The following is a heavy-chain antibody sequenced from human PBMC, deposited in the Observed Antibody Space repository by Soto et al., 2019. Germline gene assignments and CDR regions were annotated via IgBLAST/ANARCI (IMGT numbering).Heavy chain of an antibody. Sequence: QVQLVQSGAEVKKPGASVKVSCKASGYTFTNYGISWVRQAPGQGLEWMGWISAYNGNTNYAQKLQGRVTMTTDTSTSTAYMELRSLRSDDTAVYYCARDFAGAPGGPSHYYGMDVWGQGTTVTVSS. CDR1: GYTFTNYG. V-gene: IGHV1-18*04. CDR3: ARDFAGAPGGPSHYYGMDV. J-gene: IGHJ6*02. D-gene: IGHD3-10*01. CDR2: ISAYNGNT.